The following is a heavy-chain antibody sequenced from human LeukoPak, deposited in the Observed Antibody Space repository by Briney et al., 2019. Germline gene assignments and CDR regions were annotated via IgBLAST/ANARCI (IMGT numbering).Heavy chain of an antibody. CDR2: ISAYNGNT. CDR1: GYTFTSYG. D-gene: IGHD6-13*01. V-gene: IGHV1-18*01. J-gene: IGHJ4*02. Sequence: ASVKVSCKASGYTFTSYGISWVRQAPGQGLESMGWISAYNGNTNYAQKLQGRVTMTTDTSTSTAYMELRSLRSDDTAVYYCARAPRYSSSWYSDYWGQGTLVTVSS. CDR3: ARAPRYSSSWYSDY.